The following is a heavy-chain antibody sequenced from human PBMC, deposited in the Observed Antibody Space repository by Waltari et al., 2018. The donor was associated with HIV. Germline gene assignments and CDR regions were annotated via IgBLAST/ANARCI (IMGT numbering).Heavy chain of an antibody. V-gene: IGHV4-34*01. J-gene: IGHJ4*02. CDR2: INHSGRT. CDR3: ARGRIAGTAGGTWGY. CDR1: GGSFSGYY. D-gene: IGHD6-13*01. Sequence: QVQLQQWGAGLLKPSETLSLTCAVYGGSFSGYYWSWIRQPPGKGLEWIGEINHSGRTNYNPSLKSRVTISGDTSTNQLSLKVGSGTAADTAVYYCARGRIAGTAGGTWGYWGQGTLVTVSS.